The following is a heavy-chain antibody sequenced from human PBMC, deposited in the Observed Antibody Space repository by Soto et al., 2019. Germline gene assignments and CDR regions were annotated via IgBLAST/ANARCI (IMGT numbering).Heavy chain of an antibody. CDR2: IYYNGNT. D-gene: IGHD2-2*01. CDR3: ARADVYCISTSCYGGSWFDP. Sequence: PSETLSLTCTVSGGSISSGDYYWSWIRQLPGKDLEWIAYIYYNGNTYYTPSLKSRATISLDTSRNQFFLNLNSVTAADTAVYYCARADVYCISTSCYGGSWFDPWGQGTLVTVSS. V-gene: IGHV4-31*03. J-gene: IGHJ5*02. CDR1: GGSISSGDYY.